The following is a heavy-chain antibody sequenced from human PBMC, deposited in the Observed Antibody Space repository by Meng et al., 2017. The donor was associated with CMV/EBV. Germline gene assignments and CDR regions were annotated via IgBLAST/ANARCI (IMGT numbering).Heavy chain of an antibody. D-gene: IGHD3-22*01. J-gene: IGHJ4*02. CDR1: GFTFSSYS. CDR3: ARDQDSYYYDSSGYWDY. CDR2: ISSSSSTI. Sequence: GGSLRLSCAASGFTFSSYSMNWVRQAPGKGLEWVSYISSSSSTIYYADSVKGRFTISRDNAKNSLYLQMNSLRAEDTALYYCARDQDSYYYDSSGYWDYWGQGTLVTVSS. V-gene: IGHV3-48*04.